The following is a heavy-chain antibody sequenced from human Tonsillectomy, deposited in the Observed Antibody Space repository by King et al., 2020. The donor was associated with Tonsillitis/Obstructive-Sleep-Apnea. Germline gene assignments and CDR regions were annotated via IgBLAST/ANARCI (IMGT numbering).Heavy chain of an antibody. D-gene: IGHD3-3*01. V-gene: IGHV4-31*03. CDR3: ARVLFWSGAYFNL. CDR1: FGSIPLLQSY. Sequence: PLPYSGPFLFPHSPPLALHFPFSFGSIPLLQSYLLWRIPPNWTCLSSLCSLSHMGTTYYNPSLKSRVNLTVDTSNNQFSLNLKSVTVADTAVYFCARVLFWSGAYFNLWGRGTLVTVSS. J-gene: IGHJ2*01. CDR2: LSHMGTT.